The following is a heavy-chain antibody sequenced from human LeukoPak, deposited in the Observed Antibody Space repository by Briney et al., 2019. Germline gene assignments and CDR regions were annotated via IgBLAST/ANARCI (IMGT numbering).Heavy chain of an antibody. CDR1: GFTFSSYG. D-gene: IGHD2-21*01. CDR3: AKGMGLWQTYYYYYMDV. Sequence: LPGGSLRLSCAASGFTFSSYGMHWVRQAPGKGLEWVAVISYDGSNKYYADSVKGRFTISRDNSKNTLYLQMNSLRAEDTAVYYCAKGMGLWQTYYYYYMDVWGKGTTVTISS. CDR2: ISYDGSNK. J-gene: IGHJ6*03. V-gene: IGHV3-30*18.